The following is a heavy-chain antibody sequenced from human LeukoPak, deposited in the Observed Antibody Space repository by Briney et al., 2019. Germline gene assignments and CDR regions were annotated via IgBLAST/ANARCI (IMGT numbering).Heavy chain of an antibody. CDR1: GFTFSRYW. Sequence: PGGSLRLSWAASGFTFSRYWMNWVRQAPGKGLDWVANIKQDGSEKYYVESVRGRFTISRDNAKNSLYLQMNSLRAEDTAVYYCARHCGYCGGGNASDIWGQGTMVTVSS. D-gene: IGHD2-15*01. CDR2: IKQDGSEK. CDR3: ARHCGYCGGGNASDI. V-gene: IGHV3-7*01. J-gene: IGHJ3*02.